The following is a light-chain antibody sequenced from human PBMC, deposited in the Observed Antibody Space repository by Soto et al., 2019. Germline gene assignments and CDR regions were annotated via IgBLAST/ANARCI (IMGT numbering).Light chain of an antibody. J-gene: IGKJ4*01. V-gene: IGKV3D-15*01. CDR3: QQYDNWPLT. CDR1: QSVDSN. Sequence: EIVMTQSPATLSVSPGEIATLSCRASQSVDSNLAWYQQKPGQAPRLLIFGASTRATGIPARFSGSGSGTDFTLTIISLQSEDFGVYFCQQYDNWPLTFGGGTKVDIK. CDR2: GAS.